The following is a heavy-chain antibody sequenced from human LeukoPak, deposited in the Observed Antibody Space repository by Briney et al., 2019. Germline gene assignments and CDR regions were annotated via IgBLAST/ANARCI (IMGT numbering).Heavy chain of an antibody. V-gene: IGHV1-46*01. J-gene: IGHJ6*04. CDR2: INPSGGST. Sequence: ASVKVSFKASGYTFTSYYMHWVRQAPGQGLEWMGIINPSGGSTSYAQKFQGRVTMTRDTSTSTVYMELSSLRSEDTAVYYCAREKSNYDILTGYYKGPRYYYGMDVWGKGTTVTVSS. D-gene: IGHD3-9*01. CDR3: AREKSNYDILTGYYKGPRYYYGMDV. CDR1: GYTFTSYY.